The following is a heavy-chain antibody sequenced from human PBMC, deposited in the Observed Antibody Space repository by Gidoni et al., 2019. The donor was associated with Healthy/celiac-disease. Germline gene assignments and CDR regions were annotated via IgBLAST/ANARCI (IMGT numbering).Heavy chain of an antibody. D-gene: IGHD3-10*01. V-gene: IGHV3-33*01. Sequence: QVQLVESGGGVVQPGRSLTRSCAASRFTFNTYGMHWVRQAPGKGLEWVAVIWYDGGDKYYADSVKGRFIIARDNSKNTLYLQMNSLRAEDTAVYYCARDRYYGSGYGMDVWGQGTAVTVSS. CDR3: ARDRYYGSGYGMDV. J-gene: IGHJ6*02. CDR2: IWYDGGDK. CDR1: RFTFNTYG.